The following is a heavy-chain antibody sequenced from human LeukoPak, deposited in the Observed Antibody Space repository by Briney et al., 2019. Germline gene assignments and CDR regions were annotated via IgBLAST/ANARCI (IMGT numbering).Heavy chain of an antibody. Sequence: PGGSLRLSCAASGFTFSNAWMSWVRQAPGKGLEWVGRIKSKTDGGTTDYAAPVKGRYTISRDDSKNTLYLQMNSLKTEDTAVYYCTTDSPALLVDYWGQGTLVTVSS. V-gene: IGHV3-15*01. D-gene: IGHD3-10*01. CDR1: GFTFSNAW. J-gene: IGHJ4*02. CDR3: TTDSPALLVDY. CDR2: IKSKTDGGTT.